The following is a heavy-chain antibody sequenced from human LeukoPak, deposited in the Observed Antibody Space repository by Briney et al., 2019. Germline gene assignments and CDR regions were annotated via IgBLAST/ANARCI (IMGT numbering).Heavy chain of an antibody. D-gene: IGHD6-13*01. J-gene: IGHJ4*02. V-gene: IGHV3-48*01. CDR2: ISSSGSTI. CDR1: GFTFSRYS. Sequence: GGSLRLSCAASGFTFSRYSFNWVRQAPGKGLQWVSYISSSGSTIHYADSVEGRFTISRDNAKNSLYLQLNSLRAEDTAVYYCAKDRETTASGTFDYWGQGTLVTVSS. CDR3: AKDRETTASGTFDY.